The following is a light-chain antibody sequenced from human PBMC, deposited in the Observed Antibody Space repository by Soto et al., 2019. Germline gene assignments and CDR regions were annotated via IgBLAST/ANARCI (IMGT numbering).Light chain of an antibody. Sequence: TQDNSLTVSPGGTVNLTCGSSTGAVTNGHYPYWFQQKPGQAPRTLIYDTTNRHSWTPARFSGYLLGGKAALTLSGAQTEDEAEYYCLLSYNGPYVFGTGTKVTVL. J-gene: IGLJ1*01. CDR2: DTT. CDR1: TGAVTNGHY. V-gene: IGLV7-46*01. CDR3: LLSYNGPYV.